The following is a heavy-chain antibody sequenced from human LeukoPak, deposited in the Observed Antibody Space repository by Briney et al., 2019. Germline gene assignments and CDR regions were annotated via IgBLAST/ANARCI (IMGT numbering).Heavy chain of an antibody. CDR3: AGASSSWYTGDRYYFDY. Sequence: GASVKVSCKASGYTFTSYDINWVRQATGQGLEWMGWMNPHSGNTGYAQNFQGRVTMTRNTSISTAYMELSSLRSEDTAVYYCAGASSSWYTGDRYYFDYWGQGTLVTVSS. J-gene: IGHJ4*02. CDR2: MNPHSGNT. D-gene: IGHD6-13*01. CDR1: GYTFTSYD. V-gene: IGHV1-8*01.